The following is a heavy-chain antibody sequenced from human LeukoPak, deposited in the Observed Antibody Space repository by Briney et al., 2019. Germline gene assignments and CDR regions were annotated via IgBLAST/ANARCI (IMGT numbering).Heavy chain of an antibody. V-gene: IGHV3-48*01. Sequence: GGSLRLSCAASGFTFSSYSMNWVRQAPGKGLEWVSYISSSSSTIYYADSVKGRFTISRNNAKNSLYLQMNSLRAEDTAVYYCARDRHKYNYDSGGYPPYWGQGTLVTVSS. CDR2: ISSSSSTI. D-gene: IGHD3-22*01. CDR1: GFTFSSYS. CDR3: ARDRHKYNYDSGGYPPY. J-gene: IGHJ4*02.